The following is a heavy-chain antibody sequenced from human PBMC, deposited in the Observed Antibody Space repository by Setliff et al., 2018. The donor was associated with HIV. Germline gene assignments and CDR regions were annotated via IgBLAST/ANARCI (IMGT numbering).Heavy chain of an antibody. D-gene: IGHD1-7*01. CDR2: GFHSGSP. V-gene: IGHV4-38-2*01. Sequence: PSETLSLTCAVSGYSISSGYYWGWIRQPPGKGLEWIGSGFHSGSPYYNPSLKSRVTISMDTSKNQFSLKLTSVTAADTAVYYCARAFGTKYYFDYWGQGTLVTVSS. CDR3: ARAFGTKYYFDY. CDR1: GYSISSGYY. J-gene: IGHJ4*02.